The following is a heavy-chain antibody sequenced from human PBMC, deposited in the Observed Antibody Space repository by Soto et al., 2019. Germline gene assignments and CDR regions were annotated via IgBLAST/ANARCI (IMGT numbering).Heavy chain of an antibody. D-gene: IGHD2-8*01. J-gene: IGHJ4*02. CDR2: INPSGGST. CDR3: ARPPFPGCINGVCYPCDH. V-gene: IGHV1-46*01. Sequence: QVQLVQSGAEVKKPGASVKVSCKASGYTFTHYYIHWVRQAPGQGLEWMGMINPSGGSTDYAQKLQGRVTITTDTSTTTVYMELSSLRSDDTAVYYCARPPFPGCINGVCYPCDHWGQGTLVTVSS. CDR1: GYTFTHYY.